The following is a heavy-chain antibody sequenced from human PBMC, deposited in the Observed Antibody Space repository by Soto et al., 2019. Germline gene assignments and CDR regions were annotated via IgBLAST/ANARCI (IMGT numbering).Heavy chain of an antibody. CDR1: GGTFSSYA. CDR3: ARGGYSYGPNYYYYYGMDV. Sequence: SVKVSCKASGGTFSSYAISWVRQAPGQGLEWMGGIIPIFGTANYAQKYQGRVTITADESTSTAYMELSSLRSEDTAVYYCARGGYSYGPNYYYYYGMDVWGQGTTVTVSS. CDR2: IIPIFGTA. D-gene: IGHD5-18*01. J-gene: IGHJ6*02. V-gene: IGHV1-69*13.